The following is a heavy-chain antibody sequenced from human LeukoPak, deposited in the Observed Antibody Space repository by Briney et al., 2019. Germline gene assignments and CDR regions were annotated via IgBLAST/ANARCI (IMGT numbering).Heavy chain of an antibody. CDR2: INPNSGGT. CDR3: ARDPQYYDFWSGYYGY. CDR1: GYTFTGYY. J-gene: IGHJ4*02. Sequence: ASVKVSCKASGYTFTGYYMHWVRQAPGQGLEWMGWINPNSGGTNYAQKFQGRVTMTRDTSISTAYMELSRLRSDDTAVYYCARDPQYYDFWSGYYGYWGQGTLVTVPS. V-gene: IGHV1-2*02. D-gene: IGHD3-3*01.